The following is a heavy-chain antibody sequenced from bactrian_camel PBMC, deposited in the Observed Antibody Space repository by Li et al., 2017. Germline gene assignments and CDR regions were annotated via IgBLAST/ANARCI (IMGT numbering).Heavy chain of an antibody. CDR1: GFTANSCG. V-gene: IGHV3S55*01. J-gene: IGHJ4*01. CDR3: HTTYQGNDY. Sequence: HVQLVESVGGLVQPGGSLTLSCTAPGFTANSCGMDWYRQAPDKEREKVSALTRDGYPGYAPSVKGRFRISRDRAENIMYLQMNDLKPEDTAMYYCHTTYQGNDYWGQGTQVTVS. D-gene: IGHD2*01. CDR2: LTRDGYP.